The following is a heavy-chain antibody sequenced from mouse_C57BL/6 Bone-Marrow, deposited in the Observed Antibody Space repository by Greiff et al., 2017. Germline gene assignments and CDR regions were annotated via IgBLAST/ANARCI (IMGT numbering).Heavy chain of an antibody. CDR2: ISNLAYSI. V-gene: IGHV5-15*01. CDR1: GFTFSDYG. CDR3: ARKSISLFYFDY. J-gene: IGHJ2*01. Sequence: EVQLVESGGGLVQPGGSLKLSCAASGFTFSDYGMAWVRQATRKGPEWVAFISNLAYSIYYADTVTGRFTISSENAKNTLYLEMSSLRSEDTAMYYCARKSISLFYFDYWGQGTTLTVSS. D-gene: IGHD1-1*01.